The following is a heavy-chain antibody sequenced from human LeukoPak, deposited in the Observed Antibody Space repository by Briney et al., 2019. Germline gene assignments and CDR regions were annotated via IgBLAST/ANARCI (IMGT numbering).Heavy chain of an antibody. Sequence: ASVKVSCKASGYTFTGYYMHWVRQAPGQGLEWMGWINPNSGGTNYAQKFQGRVTMTRDTSISTAYMELSRLRSDDTAVYYCARDPGYCSSTSCYLQVHFDYWGQGTLVTVSS. CDR1: GYTFTGYY. D-gene: IGHD2-2*01. V-gene: IGHV1-2*02. J-gene: IGHJ4*02. CDR2: INPNSGGT. CDR3: ARDPGYCSSTSCYLQVHFDY.